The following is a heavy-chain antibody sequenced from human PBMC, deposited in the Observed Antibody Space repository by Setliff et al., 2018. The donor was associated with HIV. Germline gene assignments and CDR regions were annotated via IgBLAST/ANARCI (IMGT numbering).Heavy chain of an antibody. J-gene: IGHJ6*03. V-gene: IGHV4-39*01. CDR3: TRRDDNFWSSFNLKFYYNMDV. D-gene: IGHD3-3*01. Sequence: SETLSLTCTVSGGSISSRMYNWGWIRQPPGKGLEWIGNIFYSGSTSYTPSLKSRVTISVDTSKNQFSLKLASVTAADTAVYYCTRRDDNFWSSFNLKFYYNMDVWGKGTTVTVSS. CDR2: IFYSGST. CDR1: GGSISSRMYN.